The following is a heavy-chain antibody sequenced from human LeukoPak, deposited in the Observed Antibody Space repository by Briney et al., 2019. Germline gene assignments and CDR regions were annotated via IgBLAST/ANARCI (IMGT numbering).Heavy chain of an antibody. CDR2: VNPGGSVQ. J-gene: IGHJ1*01. V-gene: IGHV3-7*01. CDR3: ATTFPYCSEDNCAL. Sequence: GGSLRLSCIASGVAIGSSWMSWVRQSPGKRLEWVANVNPGGSVQNYVNSVTGRFTISRDNAKNSLYLQMNNLRADDTAVYYCATTFPYCSEDNCALGGQGTLVTVSS. D-gene: IGHD2-15*01. CDR1: GVAIGSSW.